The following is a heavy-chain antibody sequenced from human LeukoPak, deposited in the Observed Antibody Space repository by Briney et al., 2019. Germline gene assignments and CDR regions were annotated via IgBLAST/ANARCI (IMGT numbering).Heavy chain of an antibody. Sequence: GGSLRLSCAASGFTFSNSWMKWVRQAPGKGLEWVASIKQDGSERYYVDSVKGRFTISRDNAKNSLCLQMNSLRAEDTAVYYCTKDSDWVIDYWGQGTLVIVSS. D-gene: IGHD6-19*01. CDR3: TKDSDWVIDY. J-gene: IGHJ4*02. CDR1: GFTFSNSW. CDR2: IKQDGSER. V-gene: IGHV3-7*03.